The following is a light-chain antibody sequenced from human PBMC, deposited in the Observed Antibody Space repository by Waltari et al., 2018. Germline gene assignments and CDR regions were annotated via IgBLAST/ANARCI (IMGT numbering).Light chain of an antibody. Sequence: EIVMTQSPATLSVSPGERATLSCRASQSVSSNLAWYQQKPGQAPRFLIHGTSTRVTGIPARFSGSGSATEFTLTISSLQSEDFAVYYCQQYNNWPPTFGGGTKVEIK. V-gene: IGKV3-15*01. CDR1: QSVSSN. CDR2: GTS. CDR3: QQYNNWPPT. J-gene: IGKJ4*01.